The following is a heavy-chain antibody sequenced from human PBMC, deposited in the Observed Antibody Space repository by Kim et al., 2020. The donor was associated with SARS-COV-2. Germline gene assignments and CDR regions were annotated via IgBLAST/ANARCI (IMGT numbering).Heavy chain of an antibody. CDR3: ARDRLFGGWFDP. Sequence: QYNPSLKSRVTLSVDMAKSQFSLKLKSVAAADTAMYYCARDRLFGGWFDPWGQGTLVTVSS. J-gene: IGHJ5*02. D-gene: IGHD2-15*01. V-gene: IGHV4-59*01.